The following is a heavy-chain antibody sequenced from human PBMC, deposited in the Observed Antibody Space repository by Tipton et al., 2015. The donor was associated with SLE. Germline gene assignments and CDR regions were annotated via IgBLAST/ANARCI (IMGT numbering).Heavy chain of an antibody. CDR2: IYYSGST. V-gene: IGHV4-30-2*01. D-gene: IGHD1-26*01. CDR3: AREGIVGATGGAFDI. J-gene: IGHJ3*02. CDR1: GGSINTGFYY. Sequence: TLSLTCDVSGGSINTGFYYWSWIRQPPGKGLEWIGCIYYSGSTYYNPSLRSRVTLSVDTSKNQFSLKLSSVTAADTAVYCCAREGIVGATGGAFDIWGQGTMVTVSS.